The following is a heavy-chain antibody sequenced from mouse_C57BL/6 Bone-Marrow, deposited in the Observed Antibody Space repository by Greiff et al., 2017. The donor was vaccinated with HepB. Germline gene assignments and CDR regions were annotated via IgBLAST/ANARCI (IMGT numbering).Heavy chain of an antibody. V-gene: IGHV5-6*01. Sequence: EVKLMESGGDLVKPGGSLKLSCAASGFTFSSYGMSWVRQTPDKRLEWVATISSGGSYTYYPDSVKGRFTISRDNAKNTLYLKMSSLKSEDTAMYYCARHENPITTVVAGDAMDYWGQGTSVTVSS. J-gene: IGHJ4*01. CDR1: GFTFSSYG. CDR3: ARHENPITTVVAGDAMDY. CDR2: ISSGGSYT. D-gene: IGHD1-1*01.